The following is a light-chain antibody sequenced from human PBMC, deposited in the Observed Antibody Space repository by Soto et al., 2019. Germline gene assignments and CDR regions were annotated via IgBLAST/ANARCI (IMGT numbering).Light chain of an antibody. V-gene: IGKV1-5*03. CDR1: QTISSW. Sequence: DIQMTQSPSTLSGSVGDRVTITCRASQTISSWLAWYQQKPGKAPKLLIYKASTLKSGVPSRFSGSGSGTEFTLTNSTLQPDDFATYYCQNYNSYSEPFGQGTKVELK. J-gene: IGKJ1*01. CDR3: QNYNSYSEP. CDR2: KAS.